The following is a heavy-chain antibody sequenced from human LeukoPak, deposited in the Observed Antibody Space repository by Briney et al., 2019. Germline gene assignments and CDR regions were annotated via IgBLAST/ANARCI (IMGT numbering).Heavy chain of an antibody. V-gene: IGHV1-2*04. Sequence: ASVKVSCKASGYTFTGYYMHWVRQAPGQGLEWMGWINPNSGGTNYAQKFQGWVTMTRDTSISTAYMELSRLRSDDTAVYYCARPAARGPAAPIDYWGQGTLVTVSS. CDR2: INPNSGGT. CDR1: GYTFTGYY. CDR3: ARPAARGPAAPIDY. D-gene: IGHD2-2*01. J-gene: IGHJ4*02.